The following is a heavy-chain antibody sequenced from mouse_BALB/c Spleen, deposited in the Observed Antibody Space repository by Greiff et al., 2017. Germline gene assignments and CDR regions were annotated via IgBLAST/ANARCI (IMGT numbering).Heavy chain of an antibody. CDR3: ARGAYDYEAFAY. V-gene: IGHV5-4*02. J-gene: IGHJ3*01. CDR1: GFTFSDYY. D-gene: IGHD2-4*01. CDR2: ISDGGSYT. Sequence: EVMLVESGGGLVKPGGSLKLSCAASGFTFSDYYMYWVRQTPEKRLEWVATISDGGSYTYYPDSVKGRFTISRDNAKNNLYLQMSSLKSEDTAMYYCARGAYDYEAFAYWGQGTLVTVSA.